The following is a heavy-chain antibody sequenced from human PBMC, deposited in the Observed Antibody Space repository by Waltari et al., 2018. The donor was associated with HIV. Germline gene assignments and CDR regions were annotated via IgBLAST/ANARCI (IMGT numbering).Heavy chain of an antibody. D-gene: IGHD1-1*01. J-gene: IGHJ4*02. CDR1: GYTFAGYY. CDR2: IDPKSGGT. V-gene: IGHV1-2*02. Sequence: QVQLVQSGAEVKKPGASVKVSCKASGYTFAGYYIHWVRQDPGQGLEWMGWIDPKSGGTKYAQKFQGRVTMTRDTSISTAYMELSRLRSDDTAVYYCVRGTLTLDYWGQGTLVTVSS. CDR3: VRGTLTLDY.